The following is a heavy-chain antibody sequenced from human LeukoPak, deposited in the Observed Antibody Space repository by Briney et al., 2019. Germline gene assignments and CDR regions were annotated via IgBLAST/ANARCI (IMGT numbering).Heavy chain of an antibody. CDR2: INHSGST. CDR1: GGSFSGYY. Sequence: KPSETLSVTCAVYGGSFSGYYWSWIRQPPGKGLEWIGEINHSGSTNYNPSLKSRVTISVDTSKNQFSLKLSSVTAADTAVYYCARRPRRLYSSSWHDNWFDPWGQGTLVTVSS. CDR3: ARRPRRLYSSSWHDNWFDP. D-gene: IGHD6-13*01. V-gene: IGHV4-34*01. J-gene: IGHJ5*02.